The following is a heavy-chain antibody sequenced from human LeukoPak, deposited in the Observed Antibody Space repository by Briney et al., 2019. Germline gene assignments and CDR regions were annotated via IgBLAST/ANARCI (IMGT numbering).Heavy chain of an antibody. V-gene: IGHV3-23*01. J-gene: IGHJ4*02. CDR3: AKDPDSCDWPCPFDY. Sequence: GGSLRLSCAASGFTFSSYAMSWVRQAPGKGLEWVSAISGSGGSTYYADSAKGRFTISRDNSKNTLYLQMNSLRAEDTAVYYCAKDPDSCDWPCPFDYWGQGTLVTVSS. CDR2: ISGSGGST. CDR1: GFTFSSYA. D-gene: IGHD2-21*02.